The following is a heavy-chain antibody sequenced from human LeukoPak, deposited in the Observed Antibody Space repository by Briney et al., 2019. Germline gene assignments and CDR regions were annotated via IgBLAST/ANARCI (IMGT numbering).Heavy chain of an antibody. D-gene: IGHD6-19*01. V-gene: IGHV4-39*01. CDR1: GGSISSLTYY. Sequence: SSETLSLTCTVSGGSISSLTYYWGWLRQPPGKGLEWIASIYYSGTTYYSPSLKSRVTISVNRSNNQFSLRLSSVTAADTAVYFCAGYSSGWSSGGRYWGQGTLVTVSS. J-gene: IGHJ4*02. CDR3: AGYSSGWSSGGRY. CDR2: IYYSGTT.